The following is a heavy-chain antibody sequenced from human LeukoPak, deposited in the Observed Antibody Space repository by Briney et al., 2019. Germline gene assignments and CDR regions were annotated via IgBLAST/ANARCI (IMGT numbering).Heavy chain of an antibody. Sequence: GGSLRLSCAASGFTFDDYTMHWVRQATGKGLEWVSGISWNSGSIGYANSVKGRFTISRDNAKNSLYLQMNSLRAEDTAVYYCARAPHAGWFDPRGQGTLVTVPS. CDR2: ISWNSGSI. V-gene: IGHV3-9*01. CDR3: ARAPHAGWFDP. J-gene: IGHJ5*02. CDR1: GFTFDDYT.